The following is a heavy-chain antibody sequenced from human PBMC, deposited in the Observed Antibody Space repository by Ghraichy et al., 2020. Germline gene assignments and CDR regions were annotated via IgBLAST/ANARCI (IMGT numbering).Heavy chain of an antibody. Sequence: SLNISCTVSGGSVSSAGYYWSWIRQHPGKGLEWIGYIYYSGTTSYNPSLKSRVTISVDTSKNQLSLKLTSVTAADTAVYYCARDGGYGSGSYHFDFWGQGTLVTVSS. CDR2: IYYSGTT. J-gene: IGHJ4*02. V-gene: IGHV4-31*03. D-gene: IGHD3-10*01. CDR1: GGSVSSAGYY. CDR3: ARDGGYGSGSYHFDF.